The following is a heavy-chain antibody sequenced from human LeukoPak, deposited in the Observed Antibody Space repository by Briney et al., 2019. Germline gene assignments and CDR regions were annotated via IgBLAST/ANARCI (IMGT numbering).Heavy chain of an antibody. Sequence: TGGSLRLSCAASGFTFSSYWMSWVRQAPGKGLEWVANIKQDGSEKYYVDSVKGRFTISRDNAKNPLYLQMNSLRAEDTAVYYCARVGYDFWSGYPWYFDYWGQGTLVTVSS. J-gene: IGHJ4*02. CDR2: IKQDGSEK. D-gene: IGHD3-3*01. CDR3: ARVGYDFWSGYPWYFDY. V-gene: IGHV3-7*01. CDR1: GFTFSSYW.